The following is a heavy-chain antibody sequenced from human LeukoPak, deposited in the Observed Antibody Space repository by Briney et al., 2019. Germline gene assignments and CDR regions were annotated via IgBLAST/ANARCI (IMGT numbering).Heavy chain of an antibody. V-gene: IGHV4-61*02. CDR3: ARAAVSGSYYGGTNWFDP. CDR1: GGSISSGGYY. Sequence: TLSLTCTVSGGSISSGGYYWSWIRQPAGKGLEWIGRIYTSGSTNYNPSLKSRVTMSVDTSKNQFSLKLSSVTAADTAVYYCARAAVSGSYYGGTNWFDPWGQGTLVTVSS. CDR2: IYTSGST. D-gene: IGHD1-26*01. J-gene: IGHJ5*02.